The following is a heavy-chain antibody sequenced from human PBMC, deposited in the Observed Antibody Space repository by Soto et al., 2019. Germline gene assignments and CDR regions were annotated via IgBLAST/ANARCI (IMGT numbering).Heavy chain of an antibody. Sequence: QVQLVQSGAEEKKPGASVKVSCKASGYTFTGYAMNWVRQAPGQRPEWRGWINAGNGNTKYSQKFQGRVTITRDTSASTAYMELTSLRSEDTAVYYCARAVAVPADFDYWGQGTLVTFSS. D-gene: IGHD6-19*01. CDR1: GYTFTGYA. CDR3: ARAVAVPADFDY. CDR2: INAGNGNT. V-gene: IGHV1-3*05. J-gene: IGHJ4*02.